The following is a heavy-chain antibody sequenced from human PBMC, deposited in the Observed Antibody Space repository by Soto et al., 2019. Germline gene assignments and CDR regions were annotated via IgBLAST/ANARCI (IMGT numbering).Heavy chain of an antibody. CDR1: GYTFTSYG. D-gene: IGHD2-2*01. J-gene: IGHJ6*02. CDR2: ISAYNGNT. CDR3: ARDSPAAQLNGMDV. Sequence: EASVKVSCKASGYTFTSYGISWVRQAPGQGLEWMGWISAYNGNTNYAQKLQGRVTMTTDTSTSTAYMELRSLRSDDTAVYYCARDSPAAQLNGMDVWGQGTTVTVSS. V-gene: IGHV1-18*04.